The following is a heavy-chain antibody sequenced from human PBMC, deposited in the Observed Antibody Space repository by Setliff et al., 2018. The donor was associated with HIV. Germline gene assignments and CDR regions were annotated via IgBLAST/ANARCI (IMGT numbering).Heavy chain of an antibody. CDR2: ISAYSGNT. CDR1: GYTFTSYA. V-gene: IGHV1-18*03. J-gene: IGHJ4*02. CDR3: ARHRSGWYGDYFFYY. Sequence: ASVKVSCKASGYTFTSYAISWVRQAPGQGLEWMGWISAYSGNTHYAQRLQDRVTMTTDTSTSTAYMDLRSLRSDDMAVYYCARHRSGWYGDYFFYYWGQGTLVTVSS. D-gene: IGHD4-17*01.